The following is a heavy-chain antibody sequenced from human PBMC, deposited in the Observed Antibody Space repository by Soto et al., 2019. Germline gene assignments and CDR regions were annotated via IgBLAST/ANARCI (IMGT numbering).Heavy chain of an antibody. CDR3: ARAYGGNPALFDP. CDR1: GFTVSSDY. D-gene: IGHD4-17*01. CDR2: IYTGGST. V-gene: IGHV3-53*01. Sequence: AGGSLRLSCAASGFTVSSDYMSWVRQAPGKGLEWVSVIYTGGSTYYADSVKGRFTFSRDNSKNTLYLQMSSLRAEDTAVYYCARAYGGNPALFDPWGQGTLVTVS. J-gene: IGHJ5*02.